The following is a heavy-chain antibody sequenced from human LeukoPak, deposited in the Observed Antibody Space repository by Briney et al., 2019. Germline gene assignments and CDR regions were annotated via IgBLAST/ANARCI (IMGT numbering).Heavy chain of an antibody. Sequence: GPSVTLSFKASGGTFTSYAISWVRQAPGQGREWMGGIILIFGTANYAQKFQGRVTITADKSTSTAYMELTSLRSEDTAVYYCAGPIAAAGRDSGYYYGMDVWGKGTTVTVSS. V-gene: IGHV1-69*06. CDR3: AGPIAAAGRDSGYYYGMDV. J-gene: IGHJ6*04. CDR1: GGTFTSYA. D-gene: IGHD6-13*01. CDR2: IILIFGTA.